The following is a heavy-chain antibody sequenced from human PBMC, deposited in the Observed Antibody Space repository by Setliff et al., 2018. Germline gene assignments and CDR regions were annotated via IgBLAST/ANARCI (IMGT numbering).Heavy chain of an antibody. D-gene: IGHD1-26*01. J-gene: IGHJ4*02. CDR1: YGSISSYY. CDR3: ARDNTIVGATDY. Sequence: SETLSLTCTVSYGSISSYYWTWIRQPAGEGLEWIGRLHTSGTTVYNPSLKGRVTISADTSTNHFSLKLTSVTAADTAVYYCARDNTIVGATDYWGQGALVTVSS. CDR2: LHTSGTT. V-gene: IGHV4-4*07.